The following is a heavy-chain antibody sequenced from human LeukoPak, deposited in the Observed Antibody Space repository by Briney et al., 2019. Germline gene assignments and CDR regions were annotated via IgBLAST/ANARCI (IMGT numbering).Heavy chain of an antibody. J-gene: IGHJ4*02. V-gene: IGHV4-61*02. CDR1: GGSISSGSYY. CDR3: AKDRSCINDVCHGDFDY. D-gene: IGHD2-8*01. Sequence: SETLSLTCTVSGGSISSGSYYWSWIRQPAGKGLEWIGRIYTSGSTNYNPSLKSRVTISVDTSKNQFSLKLSSVTAADTAVYYCAKDRSCINDVCHGDFDYWGQGTLVTVSS. CDR2: IYTSGST.